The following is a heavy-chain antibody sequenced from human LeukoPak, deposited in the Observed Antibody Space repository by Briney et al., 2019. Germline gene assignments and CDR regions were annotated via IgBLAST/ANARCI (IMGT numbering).Heavy chain of an antibody. Sequence: PGGSLRLSCAASGFTFSSYDMHWVRQAPGKGPEWVAFVQYDGSNKYYADSVKGRITISRDNSKNTLYLQMNSLRNEDTAMYYCARDSIRQQLYYFDYWGQGALVTVSS. D-gene: IGHD6-13*01. CDR2: VQYDGSNK. V-gene: IGHV3-30*02. CDR3: ARDSIRQQLYYFDY. CDR1: GFTFSSYD. J-gene: IGHJ4*02.